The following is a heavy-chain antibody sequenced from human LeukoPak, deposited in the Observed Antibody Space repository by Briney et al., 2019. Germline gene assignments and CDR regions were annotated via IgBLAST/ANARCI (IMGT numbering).Heavy chain of an antibody. J-gene: IGHJ4*02. V-gene: IGHV1-69*13. Sequence: SVKVSCKASGGTFSSYAISWVRQAPGQGLEWMGGIIPIFGTANYAQKFQGRVTITADESTGTAYMELSSLRSEDTAVYYCASQYYYDSSGYFRHFDYWGQGTLVTVSS. CDR1: GGTFSSYA. CDR2: IIPIFGTA. D-gene: IGHD3-22*01. CDR3: ASQYYYDSSGYFRHFDY.